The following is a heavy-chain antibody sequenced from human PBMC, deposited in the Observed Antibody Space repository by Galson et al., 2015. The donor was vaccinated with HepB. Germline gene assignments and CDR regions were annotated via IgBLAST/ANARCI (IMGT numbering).Heavy chain of an antibody. CDR2: IIPIFGTA. D-gene: IGHD3-3*01. J-gene: IGHJ5*02. Sequence: SVKVSCKASGGTFSSYAISWVRQAPGQGLEWMGGIIPIFGTANYAQKFQGRVTITADKSTSTAYMELSSLRSEDTAVYYCARGRFMGWWSGYANWFDPWGQGTLVTVSS. CDR1: GGTFSSYA. V-gene: IGHV1-69*06. CDR3: ARGRFMGWWSGYANWFDP.